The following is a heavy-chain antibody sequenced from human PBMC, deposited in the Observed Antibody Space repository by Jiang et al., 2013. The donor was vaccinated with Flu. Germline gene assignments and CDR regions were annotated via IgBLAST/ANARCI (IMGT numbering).Heavy chain of an antibody. CDR2: IYYSGGT. CDR1: GGSVTSYY. J-gene: IGHJ4*02. CDR3: ARARAPEVAAYYFDY. D-gene: IGHD6-13*01. Sequence: GLVKPSETLSLTCTVSGGSVTSYYWNWIRQPPGKGLEWIGYIYYSGGTNYNSSLKSRVTISVDTSRTQFSLKLRSVTAADTAVYFCARARAPEVAAYYFDYWGRGSLVTVSS. V-gene: IGHV4-59*02.